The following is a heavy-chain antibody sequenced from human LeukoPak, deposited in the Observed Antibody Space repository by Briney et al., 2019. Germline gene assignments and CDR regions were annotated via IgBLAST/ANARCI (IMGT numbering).Heavy chain of an antibody. D-gene: IGHD1-26*01. CDR3: ARDLSGSYNMRGFDY. CDR2: INPNSGGT. V-gene: IGHV1-2*02. Sequence: ASVKVSCKASGYTFTGYYMHWVRQAPGQGLEWMGWINPNSGGTNYAQKFQGRVTMTRDTSISTAYMELSRPRSDDTAVYYCARDLSGSYNMRGFDYWGQGTLVTVSS. CDR1: GYTFTGYY. J-gene: IGHJ4*02.